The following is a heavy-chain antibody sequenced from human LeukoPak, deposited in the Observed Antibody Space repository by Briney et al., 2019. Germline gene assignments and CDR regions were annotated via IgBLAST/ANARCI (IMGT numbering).Heavy chain of an antibody. CDR3: AKDGGLSYFSYMDV. CDR2: ISDSGGCT. Sequence: GGSLRLSCAASRFTFSNYAMSWVRQAPGKGLEWVSAISDSGGCTNYADSVKGRFIISRDNSKNTLYLQMKSLRAEDTALYYCAKDGGLSYFSYMDVWGIGTTVTVSS. CDR1: RFTFSNYA. V-gene: IGHV3-23*01. J-gene: IGHJ6*03. D-gene: IGHD3-16*02.